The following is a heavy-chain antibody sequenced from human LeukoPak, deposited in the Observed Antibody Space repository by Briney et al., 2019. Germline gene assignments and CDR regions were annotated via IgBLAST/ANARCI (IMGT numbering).Heavy chain of an antibody. CDR2: ISWNSGSI. Sequence: PGGSLGLSCAASGFTFDDYAMHWVRQAPGKGLEWVAGISWNSGSIGYADSVKGRFTISRDNAKNSLYLQMNSLRAEDTALYYCAKAPSFDSSGYYYFDYWGQGTLVTVTS. V-gene: IGHV3-9*01. D-gene: IGHD3-22*01. CDR1: GFTFDDYA. CDR3: AKAPSFDSSGYYYFDY. J-gene: IGHJ4*02.